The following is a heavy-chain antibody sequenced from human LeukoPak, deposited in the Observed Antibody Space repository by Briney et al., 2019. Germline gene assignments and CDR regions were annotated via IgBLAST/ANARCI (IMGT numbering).Heavy chain of an antibody. D-gene: IGHD2-15*01. CDR2: ISYTGST. V-gene: IGHV4-39*07. J-gene: IGHJ4*02. CDR3: ARNFCTGGSCYINDD. Sequence: SETLSLTCTVSGGSISSSSYYWGWIRQPPGKEVEWIGTISYTGSTYYNPSLKSRVTISVDTSKNQFSLKLTSVTAADSAVYYCARNFCTGGSCYINDDWGQGTLVTVSS. CDR1: GGSISSSSYY.